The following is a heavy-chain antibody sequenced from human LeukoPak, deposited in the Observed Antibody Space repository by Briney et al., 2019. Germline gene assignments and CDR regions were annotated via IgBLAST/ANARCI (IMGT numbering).Heavy chain of an antibody. CDR3: ARAYSSSSIFDY. J-gene: IGHJ4*02. CDR1: GYSISSGYY. CDR2: MYHSGNT. D-gene: IGHD6-6*01. V-gene: IGHV4-38-2*02. Sequence: SEALSLTCTVSGYSISSGYYWGWIRQPPGKGLEWIGTMYHSGNTYYNPSLKSRVTISVDTSKNQFSLKLTSVTAADTAVYYCARAYSSSSIFDYWGQGTLVTVSS.